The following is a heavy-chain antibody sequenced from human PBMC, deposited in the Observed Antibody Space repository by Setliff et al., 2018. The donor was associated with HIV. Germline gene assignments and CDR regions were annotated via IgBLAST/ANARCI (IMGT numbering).Heavy chain of an antibody. CDR2: FDPEDGET. Sequence: ASVKVSCKVSGYTLTELSIHWVRQAPGKGLEWMGGFDPEDGETIYAQKFQGRVTMTEDTSTDTAFMELSSLRSEDTAVYYCATTRRDYYDRGRRNHYYIDVWGKGATVTVSS. J-gene: IGHJ6*03. V-gene: IGHV1-24*01. CDR1: GYTLTELS. D-gene: IGHD3-22*01. CDR3: ATTRRDYYDRGRRNHYYIDV.